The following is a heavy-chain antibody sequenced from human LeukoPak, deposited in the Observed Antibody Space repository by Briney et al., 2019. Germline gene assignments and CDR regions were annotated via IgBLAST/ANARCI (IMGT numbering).Heavy chain of an antibody. CDR1: GFTLSTYD. CDR2: IYEAGNT. D-gene: IGHD3-10*01. J-gene: IGHJ3*02. CDR3: AREMSGSNDAFDI. V-gene: IGHV3-13*01. Sequence: GGSLRLSCAASGFTLSTYDMHWVRQVTGEALEWVSMIYEAGNTYYTGSVKGRLTISRENAKNSLYLQMHGLTAGDTAVYYCAREMSGSNDAFDIWGPGTMVTVSS.